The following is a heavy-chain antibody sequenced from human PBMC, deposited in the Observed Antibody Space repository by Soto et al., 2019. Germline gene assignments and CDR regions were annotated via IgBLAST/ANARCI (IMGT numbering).Heavy chain of an antibody. CDR3: ARGGGHCSGGSCYSHYYAKDV. J-gene: IGHJ6*02. Sequence: SQTLSLTCAISGDSVSSNSAAWNWIRQSPSRGLEWLGRTYYRSKWYNDYAVSVKSRITINPDTSKNQFSLQLNSVTPEDTAVYYCARGGGHCSGGSCYSHYYAKDVWGQGTTVTVSS. CDR1: GDSVSSNSAA. CDR2: TYYRSKWYN. D-gene: IGHD2-15*01. V-gene: IGHV6-1*01.